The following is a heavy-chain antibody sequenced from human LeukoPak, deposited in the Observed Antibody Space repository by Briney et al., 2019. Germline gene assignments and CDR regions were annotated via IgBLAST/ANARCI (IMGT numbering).Heavy chain of an antibody. CDR3: ARADSMIRGVLDY. Sequence: PSETLSLTCAVYGESFSGYYWSWLRQPPGKGLEWIGEINHIGVTNYNPSLKSRVTISIDTSKNQFSLKLSSVAAADTAVYYCARADSMIRGVLDYWGQGTLVTVSS. CDR2: INHIGVT. CDR1: GESFSGYY. J-gene: IGHJ4*02. V-gene: IGHV4-34*01. D-gene: IGHD3-10*01.